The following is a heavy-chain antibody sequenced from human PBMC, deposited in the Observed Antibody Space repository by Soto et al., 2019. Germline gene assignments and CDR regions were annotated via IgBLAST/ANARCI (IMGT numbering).Heavy chain of an antibody. J-gene: IGHJ5*01. CDR3: STRAYNTNGYYRFEP. D-gene: IGHD3-22*01. CDR2: INHSGRV. V-gene: IGHV4-34*01. CDR1: EGSFWGHG. Sequence: SSGPHALRNTVYEGSFWGHGWTWISTSPGKGLEWIGDINHSGRVNYSPSLKSRVTISLDTSKNQFSLTLSAVTAADTAMYYCSTRAYNTNGYYRFEPWGQRTLVPVSS.